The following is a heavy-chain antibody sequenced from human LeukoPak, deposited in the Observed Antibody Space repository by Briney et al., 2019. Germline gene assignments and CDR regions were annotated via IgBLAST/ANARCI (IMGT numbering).Heavy chain of an antibody. V-gene: IGHV1-8*01. CDR3: ARGQHYYDSSGYAQ. CDR1: GYTFTSYD. Sequence: GASVKVSCKASGYTFTSYDINWVRQATGQGLELMGWINPNSGNTGYAQKFQGRVTMTRNTSISTAYMELSSLRSEDTAVYYCARGQHYYDSSGYAQWGQGTLVTVPS. CDR2: INPNSGNT. D-gene: IGHD3-22*01. J-gene: IGHJ4*02.